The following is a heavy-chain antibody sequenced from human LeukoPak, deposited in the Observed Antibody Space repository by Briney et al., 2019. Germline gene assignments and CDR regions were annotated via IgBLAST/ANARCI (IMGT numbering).Heavy chain of an antibody. Sequence: TLSLTCTVSGGSVSSGTYYWSWIRQHPGKGLEWIGYIYYSGSTFYNPSLKSRVTISVDTSKNQFSLKLSSVTAADTAIYYCARDFDWGQGTLVTVSS. CDR2: IYYSGST. CDR1: GGSVSSGTYY. CDR3: ARDFD. V-gene: IGHV4-31*03. J-gene: IGHJ4*02. D-gene: IGHD3-3*01.